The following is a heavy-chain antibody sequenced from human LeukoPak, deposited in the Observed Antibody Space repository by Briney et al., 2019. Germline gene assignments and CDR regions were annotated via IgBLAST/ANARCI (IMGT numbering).Heavy chain of an antibody. CDR1: GFTFSSYS. CDR2: ISIRSGYI. J-gene: IGHJ4*02. V-gene: IGHV3-21*01. CDR3: ARDRGYCSSGSCYGLYFDS. D-gene: IGHD2-15*01. Sequence: GGSLRLSCAASGFTFSSYSMNWVRQAPGKGLEWVASISIRSGYIFYADSVKGRFTVSRDNAKNSLYLQISNLRAEDTALYYCARDRGYCSSGSCYGLYFDSWGQGTLVTVSS.